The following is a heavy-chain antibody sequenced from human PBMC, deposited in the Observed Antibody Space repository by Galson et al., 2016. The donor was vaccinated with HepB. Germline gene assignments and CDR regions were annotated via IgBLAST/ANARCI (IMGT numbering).Heavy chain of an antibody. Sequence: SLRLSCAASGFAFSGSAMHWVRQSPGKGLEWVAAISYHGSDKYYADSVKGRVTISRDNSNNTLYLQMTSLSPEDTAVYYCARDKSFYYYGMDVWGQGTTVTVPS. V-gene: IGHV3-30-3*01. CDR2: ISYHGSDK. CDR1: GFAFSGSA. CDR3: ARDKSFYYYGMDV. J-gene: IGHJ6*02.